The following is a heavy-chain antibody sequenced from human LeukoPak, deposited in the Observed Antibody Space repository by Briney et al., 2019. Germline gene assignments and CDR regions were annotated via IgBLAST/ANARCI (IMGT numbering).Heavy chain of an antibody. CDR1: GFPFIEYS. V-gene: IGHV3-48*01. CDR2: IGIDSGNT. J-gene: IGHJ4*02. CDR3: ARDHNYAFDN. Sequence: GGSLRLSCTASGFPFIEYSMNRVRQVPGKGLEWIAYIGIDSGNTKYADSVRGRFTISADKTKNSLYLQMNSLRVEDTAVYYCARDHNYAFDNWGQGTLVSVAS. D-gene: IGHD1-1*01.